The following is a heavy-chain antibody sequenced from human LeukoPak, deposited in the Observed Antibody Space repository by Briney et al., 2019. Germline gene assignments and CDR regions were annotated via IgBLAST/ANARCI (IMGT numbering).Heavy chain of an antibody. CDR1: GGSISSGSYY. CDR3: ASVLRGYSYGYDY. D-gene: IGHD5-18*01. CDR2: IYTSGST. Sequence: SETLSLTCTVSGGSISSGSYYWSWIRQPAGKGLEWIGRIYTSGSTNYNPSLKSRVTISVDTSKNQFSLKLSSVTAADTAVYYCASVLRGYSYGYDYWGQGTLVTVSS. J-gene: IGHJ4*02. V-gene: IGHV4-61*02.